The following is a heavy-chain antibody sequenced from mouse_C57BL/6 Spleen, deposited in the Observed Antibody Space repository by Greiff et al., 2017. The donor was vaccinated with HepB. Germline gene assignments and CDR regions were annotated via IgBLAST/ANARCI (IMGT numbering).Heavy chain of an antibody. CDR1: GYSFTDYN. D-gene: IGHD2-4*01. CDR3: ARGADYGGDYYAMDY. V-gene: IGHV1-39*01. J-gene: IGHJ4*01. Sequence: VQLKESGPELVKPGASVKISCKASGYSFTDYNMNWVKQSNGKSLEWIGVINPNYGTTSYNQKFKGKATLTVDQSSSTAYMQLNSLTSEDSAVYYCARGADYGGDYYAMDYWGQGTSVTVSS. CDR2: INPNYGTT.